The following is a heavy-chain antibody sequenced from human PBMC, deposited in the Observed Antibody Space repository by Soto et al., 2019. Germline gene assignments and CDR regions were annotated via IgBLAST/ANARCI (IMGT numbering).Heavy chain of an antibody. D-gene: IGHD3-3*01. CDR1: GYTFTSYG. CDR2: ISAYNGNT. CDR3: ARGGVLRFLEWLGGAFDI. Sequence: AASVKVSCKASGYTFTSYGISWVRQAPGQGLEWMGWISAYNGNTNYAQKLQGRVTMTTDTSTSTAYMELRSLRSDDTAVYYCARGGVLRFLEWLGGAFDIWGQGTMVTVSS. J-gene: IGHJ3*02. V-gene: IGHV1-18*01.